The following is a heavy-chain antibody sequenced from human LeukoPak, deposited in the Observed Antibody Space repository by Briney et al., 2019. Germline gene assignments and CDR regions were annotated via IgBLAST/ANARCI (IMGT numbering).Heavy chain of an antibody. J-gene: IGHJ3*02. D-gene: IGHD5-18*01. CDR1: GVIVSSNY. V-gene: IGHV3-66*01. CDR2: IYSGGST. Sequence: GGSLRLSCAASGVIVSSNYMSWVRQAPGKGLEWVSVIYSGGSTYSADSVRARFTISRDNSKNTVYLQMNSLIVEDTAVYYCAKSRGYSYRDAFDIWGQGTTVTVSS. CDR3: AKSRGYSYRDAFDI.